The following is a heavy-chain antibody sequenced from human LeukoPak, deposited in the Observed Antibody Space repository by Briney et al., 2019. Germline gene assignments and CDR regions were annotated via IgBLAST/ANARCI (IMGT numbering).Heavy chain of an antibody. CDR3: ARHIPDYYDSSGPSDY. Sequence: SETLSLTCAVYGGSFSGYYWSWIRQPPGKGLEWIGEINHSGSTNYNPSLKSRVTISVDTSKNQFSLKLSSVTAADTAVYYCARHIPDYYDSSGPSDYWGQGTLVTVSS. V-gene: IGHV4-34*01. CDR2: INHSGST. D-gene: IGHD3-22*01. CDR1: GGSFSGYY. J-gene: IGHJ4*02.